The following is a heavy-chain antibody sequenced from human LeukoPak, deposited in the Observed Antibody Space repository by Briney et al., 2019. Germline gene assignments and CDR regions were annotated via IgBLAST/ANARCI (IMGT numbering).Heavy chain of an antibody. V-gene: IGHV1-2*02. D-gene: IGHD5-24*01. J-gene: IGHJ4*02. CDR1: GYTFTGYY. CDR2: INPNSGGT. CDR3: ARDPVGDDHDFDH. Sequence: ASVKVSCKASGYTFTGYYMHWVRQAPGQGLEWMGLINPNSGGTNYAQKFQGRVTMTRDTSISTAYMELSSLRSDDTAVYYCARDPVGDDHDFDHWGRGTLLTVSS.